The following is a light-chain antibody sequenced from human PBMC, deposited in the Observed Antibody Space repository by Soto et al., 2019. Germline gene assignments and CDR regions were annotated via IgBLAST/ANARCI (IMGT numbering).Light chain of an antibody. Sequence: AVMTQSPLSLPVTLGQPASISCKSSQSLVYSDGNTYLSWFQQRPGQSPRRLIYQVSDRDSGVPDRFSGSGSGTDFTLKISRVEAEDVGVYYCMQGKHWPWTFGQGTKVEIK. CDR1: QSLVYSDGNTY. V-gene: IGKV2-30*01. CDR3: MQGKHWPWT. CDR2: QVS. J-gene: IGKJ1*01.